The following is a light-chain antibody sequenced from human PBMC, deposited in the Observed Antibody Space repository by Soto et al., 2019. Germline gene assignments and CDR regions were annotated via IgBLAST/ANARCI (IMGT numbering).Light chain of an antibody. Sequence: QSVLTQPRSVSGSPGQSVTIACTGTSSDVGGYNYVSWYQQHPGKAPKLMVYDVSKRPSGVPDRFSGSKSGNTASLTISGLQAEDEADYYCCSYAGSYTYVFVTGTKLPVL. V-gene: IGLV2-11*01. CDR1: SSDVGGYNY. CDR3: CSYAGSYTYV. J-gene: IGLJ1*01. CDR2: DVS.